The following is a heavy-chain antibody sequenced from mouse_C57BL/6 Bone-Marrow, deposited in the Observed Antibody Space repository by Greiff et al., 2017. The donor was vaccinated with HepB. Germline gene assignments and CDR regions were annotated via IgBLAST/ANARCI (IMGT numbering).Heavy chain of an antibody. CDR2: IRSKSSNYAT. Sequence: EADGGLVQPKGSLKLSCAASGFTFNTYAMHWVRQAPGKGLEWVARIRSKSSNYATYYADSVKDRFTISRDDSQSMLYLQMNNLKTEDTAMYYCVREGYYGSRTGFAYWGQGTLVTVSA. V-gene: IGHV10-3*01. CDR1: GFTFNTYA. D-gene: IGHD1-1*01. CDR3: VREGYYGSRTGFAY. J-gene: IGHJ3*01.